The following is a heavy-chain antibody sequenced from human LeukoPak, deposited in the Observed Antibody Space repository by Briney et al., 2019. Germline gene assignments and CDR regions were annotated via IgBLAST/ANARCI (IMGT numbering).Heavy chain of an antibody. D-gene: IGHD1-26*01. Sequence: SETLSLTCAVYGGSFSGYYWSWIRQPPGKGLEWIGEINHSRSTNYNPSLKSRVTISVDTSKNQFSLKLSSVTAADTAVYYCAREIVGATPAHDYWGQGTLVTVSS. CDR3: AREIVGATPAHDY. V-gene: IGHV4-34*01. CDR2: INHSRST. J-gene: IGHJ4*02. CDR1: GGSFSGYY.